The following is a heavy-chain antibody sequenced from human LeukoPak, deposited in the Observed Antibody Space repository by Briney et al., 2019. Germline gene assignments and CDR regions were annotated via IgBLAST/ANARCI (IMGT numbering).Heavy chain of an antibody. V-gene: IGHV4-34*12. J-gene: IGHJ4*02. CDR1: GGSFSGYY. D-gene: IGHD3-10*01. Sequence: SETLSLTCAVYGGSFSGYYWSWLRQPPGKALEWIGNIFYSGSTYYNPSLKSRVTISVDTSKNQFSLKLSSVTAADTAVYYCARHWGSGSYLPDYWGQGTLVTVSS. CDR3: ARHWGSGSYLPDY. CDR2: IFYSGST.